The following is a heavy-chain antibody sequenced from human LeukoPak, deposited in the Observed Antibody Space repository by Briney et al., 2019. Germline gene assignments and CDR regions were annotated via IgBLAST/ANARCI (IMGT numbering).Heavy chain of an antibody. D-gene: IGHD6-13*01. Sequence: PSETLSLTCAVYGGSFGGYYWSWIRQPPGKGLEWIGEINHSGSTNYNPSLKSRVTISVDTSKNQFSLKLSSVTAADTAVYYCARFGSSWYYFDYWGQGTLVTVSS. V-gene: IGHV4-34*01. CDR3: ARFGSSWYYFDY. J-gene: IGHJ4*02. CDR2: INHSGST. CDR1: GGSFGGYY.